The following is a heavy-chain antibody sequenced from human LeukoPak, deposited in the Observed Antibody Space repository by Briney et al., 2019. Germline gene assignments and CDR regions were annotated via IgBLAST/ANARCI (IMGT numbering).Heavy chain of an antibody. CDR1: GGSISSYY. J-gene: IGHJ3*02. Sequence: PSETLSLTCTVSGGSISSYYWSWIRQPPGKGLEWIGYIYYSGSANNNPSLKSRVTISVDTSKNQFSLKLSSVTAADTALYYCARGYDSTGYVLTDIWGQGTTVTVSS. CDR3: ARGYDSTGYVLTDI. D-gene: IGHD3-22*01. CDR2: IYYSGSA. V-gene: IGHV4-59*08.